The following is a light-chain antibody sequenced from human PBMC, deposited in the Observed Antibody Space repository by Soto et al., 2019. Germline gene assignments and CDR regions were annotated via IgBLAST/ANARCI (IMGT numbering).Light chain of an antibody. CDR1: QSVLYSSNNKNY. CDR2: WAS. J-gene: IGKJ4*01. V-gene: IGKV4-1*01. Sequence: DLLLTPSPDSLAVSMGDRATLNCKSSQSVLYSSNNKNYLAWYQQKPGQPPKLLIYWASTRESGVPDRFSGSGSGTDFTLTISSLQAEDVAVYYCQQYYSTPLTFGGGTKVDIK. CDR3: QQYYSTPLT.